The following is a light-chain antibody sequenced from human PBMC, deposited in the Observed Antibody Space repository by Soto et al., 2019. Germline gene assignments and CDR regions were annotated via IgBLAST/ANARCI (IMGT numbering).Light chain of an antibody. CDR3: QQYVTSSPRT. J-gene: IGKJ1*01. CDR2: GIS. Sequence: EVLWTQSPGTLSLSPWERATLSFGASQSVSSYLAWYQQKPGQAPRLLMYGISRRATGIPDRFSGSGSGTDFTLTITRLEPEDFAVYYCQQYVTSSPRTFGQGTKVDIK. V-gene: IGKV3-20*01. CDR1: QSVSSY.